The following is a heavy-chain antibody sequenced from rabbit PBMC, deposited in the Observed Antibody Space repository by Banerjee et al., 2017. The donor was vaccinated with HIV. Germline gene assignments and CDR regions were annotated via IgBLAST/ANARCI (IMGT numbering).Heavy chain of an antibody. Sequence: QSLEESGGDLVQPEGSLALTCKASGFTISSSYYMCWVRQAPGKGLEWIGCIYAGSGSTYYASWAKGRFTISKTSSTTVTLQMTSLTVADTATYFCARDYGGYAGYGYGTFKLWGPGTLVTVS. J-gene: IGHJ4*01. CDR1: GFTISSSYY. CDR2: IYAGSGST. CDR3: ARDYGGYAGYGYGTFKL. V-gene: IGHV1S40*01. D-gene: IGHD7-1*01.